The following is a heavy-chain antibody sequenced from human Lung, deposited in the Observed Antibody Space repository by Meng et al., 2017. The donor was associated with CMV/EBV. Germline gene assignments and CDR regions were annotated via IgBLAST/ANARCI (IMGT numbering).Heavy chain of an antibody. CDR1: GFTFSSYG. J-gene: IGHJ6*02. CDR2: IWYDGSNK. Sequence: GESLKISCAASGFTFSSYGMHWVRQAPGKGLEWVAVIWYDGSNKYYADSVKGRFTISRDNSKNTLYLQMNSLRAEDTAVYYCAKDMGYCSSTSCSDYYYYGMDVWXQGTTVXVSS. D-gene: IGHD2-2*01. CDR3: AKDMGYCSSTSCSDYYYYGMDV. V-gene: IGHV3-33*06.